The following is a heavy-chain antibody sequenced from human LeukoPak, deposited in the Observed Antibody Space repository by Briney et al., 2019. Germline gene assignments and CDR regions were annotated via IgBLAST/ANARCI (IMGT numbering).Heavy chain of an antibody. D-gene: IGHD3-10*01. CDR2: INAGNGNT. Sequence: ASVKVSCKASGYTFTSYAMHWVRQAPGQRLEWMGWINAGNGNTKYSQKFQGRVTITRDTSACTAYMELSSLRSEDTAVCYCARAHYYFHAFDIWGQGTMVTVSS. CDR3: ARAHYYFHAFDI. J-gene: IGHJ3*02. V-gene: IGHV1-3*01. CDR1: GYTFTSYA.